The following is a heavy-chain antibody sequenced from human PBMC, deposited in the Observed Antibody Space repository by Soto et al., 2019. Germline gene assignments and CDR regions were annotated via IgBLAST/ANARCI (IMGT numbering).Heavy chain of an antibody. CDR3: ARTGLKYGMDV. V-gene: IGHV3-7*01. CDR2: IKQEGSEK. CDR1: AFTLSSYW. D-gene: IGHD7-27*01. Sequence: GGSLRPSCPASAFTLSSYWMGWVRQAAGKGLEWVANIKQEGSEKYYLDSVKDRFTITRDNAKNSLYLQMNSLRAEDTAVYCCARTGLKYGMDVWGQGTTVTVSS. J-gene: IGHJ6*02.